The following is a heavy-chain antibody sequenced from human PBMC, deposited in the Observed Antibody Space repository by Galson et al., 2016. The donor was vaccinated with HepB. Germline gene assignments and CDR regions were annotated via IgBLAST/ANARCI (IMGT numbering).Heavy chain of an antibody. CDR1: GASISSSY. CDR3: ASAGDYGDYGAFDI. J-gene: IGHJ3*02. Sequence: ETLSLTCTVSGASISSSYWSWIRQPPGKGLERIGYIYYSGSTDYSPSLKSRVTISLDTSKNQFSLKLSSVTAADTAVYYCASAGDYGDYGAFDIWGQGTMVTVSS. D-gene: IGHD4-17*01. CDR2: IYYSGST. V-gene: IGHV4-59*01.